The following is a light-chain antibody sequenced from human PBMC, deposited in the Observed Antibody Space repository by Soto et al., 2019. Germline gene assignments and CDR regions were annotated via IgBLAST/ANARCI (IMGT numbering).Light chain of an antibody. CDR2: EVS. V-gene: IGLV2-14*01. Sequence: QSALTQPASVSGSPGQSITISCAGTSSDIGGYNYVSWYQQHPGKAPKVMIYEVSNRPSGVSNRFSGSKSGNTASLTISGLQAEDEADYYCSSYAGSSTLVLFGGGTKLTVL. CDR1: SSDIGGYNY. CDR3: SSYAGSSTLVL. J-gene: IGLJ2*01.